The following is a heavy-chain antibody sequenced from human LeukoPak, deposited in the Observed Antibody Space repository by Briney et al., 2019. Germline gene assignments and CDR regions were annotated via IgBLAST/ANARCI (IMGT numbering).Heavy chain of an antibody. V-gene: IGHV4-39*01. CDR3: ARLISSPFDY. D-gene: IGHD6-13*01. CDR1: GAAISSGGYY. CDR2: IYYSGST. Sequence: SETLSLTCSVSGAAISSGGYYWGWIRQPPGKGLEWIGSIYYSGSTYYNPSLKSRVTISVDTSKNQFSLKLSSVTAADTAVYYCARLISSPFDYWGQGTLVTVSS. J-gene: IGHJ4*02.